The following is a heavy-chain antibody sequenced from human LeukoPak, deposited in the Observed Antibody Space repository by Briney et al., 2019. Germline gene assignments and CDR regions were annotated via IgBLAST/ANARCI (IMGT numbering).Heavy chain of an antibody. D-gene: IGHD5-24*01. CDR2: IYHSGST. Sequence: PSETLSLTCAVSGGSISSGGYSWSWIRQPPGKGLEWIGYIYHSGSTYYNPPLKSRVTISVDRSKNQFSLKLSSVTAADTAVYYCARVVGGFGMATIEDYYFDCWGQGTLVTVSS. V-gene: IGHV4-30-2*01. CDR1: GGSISSGGYS. J-gene: IGHJ4*02. CDR3: ARVVGGFGMATIEDYYFDC.